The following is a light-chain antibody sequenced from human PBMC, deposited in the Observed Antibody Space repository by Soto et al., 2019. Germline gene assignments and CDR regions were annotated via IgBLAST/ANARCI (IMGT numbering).Light chain of an antibody. CDR1: TSDVGNYNY. CDR2: DVT. J-gene: IGLJ2*01. CDR3: SSYTTSTSFIL. Sequence: QSALTQPRSVSGSPGQSVTISCSGTTSDVGNYNYVSWYQQHPGKAPKLIIYDVTKRPSGVPDRFSGSKSGNTASLTISGLQAEDEAYYYCSSYTTSTSFILFGGGTKLTVL. V-gene: IGLV2-11*01.